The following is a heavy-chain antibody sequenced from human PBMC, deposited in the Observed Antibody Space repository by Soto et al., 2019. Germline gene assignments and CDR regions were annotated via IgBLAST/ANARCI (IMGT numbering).Heavy chain of an antibody. Sequence: SVKVSCKASGGTFSSYAISWVRQAPGQGLEWMGGIIPIFGTANYAQKFQGRVTITADESTSTAYMELSSLRSEDAAVYYCAILAAGTRYYYYGMDVWGQGTTVTVSS. CDR2: IIPIFGTA. V-gene: IGHV1-69*13. CDR1: GGTFSSYA. J-gene: IGHJ6*02. CDR3: AILAAGTRYYYYGMDV. D-gene: IGHD6-13*01.